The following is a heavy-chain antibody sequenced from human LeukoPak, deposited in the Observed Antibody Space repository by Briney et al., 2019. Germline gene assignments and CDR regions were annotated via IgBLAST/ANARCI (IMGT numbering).Heavy chain of an antibody. J-gene: IGHJ4*02. CDR3: ARHRGSEAAVGTPFYY. V-gene: IGHV5-10-1*01. CDR1: GYSFTSYW. D-gene: IGHD6-13*01. Sequence: GESLKISCKSSGYSFTSYWISWVRQMPGKGLEWMGRIDPSDSYTNYSPSFQGHVTISADKSISTAYLQWSSLKASDTAMYYCARHRGSEAAVGTPFYYWGQVTLVTVSS. CDR2: IDPSDSYT.